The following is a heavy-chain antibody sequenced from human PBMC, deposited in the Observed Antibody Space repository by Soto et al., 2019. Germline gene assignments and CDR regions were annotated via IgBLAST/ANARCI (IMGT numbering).Heavy chain of an antibody. Sequence: GGSLRLSCAASGCTFISYAMNWVRQAPGKGLEWVSAISGSGGSTYYADSVKGRFTISRDNSKDTLYLQMNSLRAEDTAVYYCAKEKEFSSVGYPYHYRLGVSGKGNKLT. V-gene: IGHV3-23*01. J-gene: IGHJ6*04. CDR1: GCTFISYA. D-gene: IGHD6-19*01. CDR3: AKEKEFSSVGYPYHYRLGV. CDR2: ISGSGGST.